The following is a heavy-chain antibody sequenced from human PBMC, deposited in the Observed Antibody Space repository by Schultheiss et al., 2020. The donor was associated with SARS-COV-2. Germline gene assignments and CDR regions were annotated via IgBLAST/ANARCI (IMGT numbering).Heavy chain of an antibody. V-gene: IGHV4-39*01. D-gene: IGHD6-19*01. CDR1: GASISSVGYY. Sequence: SETLSLTCTVSGASISSVGYYWGWIRQSPGKGLEWIGSVHYSGNTYYKPSLRGRATISVDTSKNQFSLRLGPVTAADTAVYFCARQRIGVTGAFDYWGPGTLVTVSS. CDR3: ARQRIGVTGAFDY. J-gene: IGHJ4*02. CDR2: VHYSGNT.